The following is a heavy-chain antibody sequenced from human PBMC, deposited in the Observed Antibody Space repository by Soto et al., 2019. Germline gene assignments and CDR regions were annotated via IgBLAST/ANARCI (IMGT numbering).Heavy chain of an antibody. CDR1: GGTFSSYT. D-gene: IGHD3-10*01. CDR2: IIPILGIA. J-gene: IGHJ5*02. Sequence: GASVKVSCKASGGTFSSYTISWVRQAPGQGLEWMGRIIPILGIANYAQKFQGRVTITADKSTSTAYMELSSLRSEDTAVYYCARESSNTMVRGTNWYDPWSQGTLVTVSS. CDR3: ARESSNTMVRGTNWYDP. V-gene: IGHV1-69*04.